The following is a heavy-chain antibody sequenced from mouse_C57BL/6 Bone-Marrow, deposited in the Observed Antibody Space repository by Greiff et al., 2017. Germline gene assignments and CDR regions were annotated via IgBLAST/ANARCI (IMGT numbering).Heavy chain of an antibody. V-gene: IGHV1-76*01. D-gene: IGHD2-14*01. CDR2: IYPGSGNT. J-gene: IGHJ1*03. Sequence: QVQLQQSGAELVRPGASVKLSCKASGYTFTDYYINWVKQRPGQGLEWIARIYPGSGNTYYNEKFKGKATLTAEKSSSTAYMQLSSLTSEDSAVYFCARRRRYGHWYFDVWGTGTTVTVSS. CDR1: GYTFTDYY. CDR3: ARRRRYGHWYFDV.